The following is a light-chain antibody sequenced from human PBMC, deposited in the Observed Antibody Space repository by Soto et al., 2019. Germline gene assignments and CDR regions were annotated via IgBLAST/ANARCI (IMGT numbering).Light chain of an antibody. CDR3: QQYNIYPRT. V-gene: IGKV1-5*03. CDR2: KAS. Sequence: DIQMTQSPSTLSASVGDRVTITCRASQSISSWLAWYQQKPGKAPKLLIYKASSLESGVPSRFSGSGSVTEFTLTISSLQPDDFATYYCQQYNIYPRTFGQGTKVEIK. J-gene: IGKJ1*01. CDR1: QSISSW.